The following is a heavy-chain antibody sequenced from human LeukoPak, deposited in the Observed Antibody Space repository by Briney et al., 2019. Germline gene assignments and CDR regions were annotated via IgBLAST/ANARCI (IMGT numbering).Heavy chain of an antibody. D-gene: IGHD6-13*01. CDR3: ARGFEYSSNWHENWFDP. CDR2: INTYTGNP. Sequence: GASVKVSCKASGYTFTGYYMHWVRQAPGQGLEWMGWINTYTGNPTYAQGFTGRFVFSLDTSVSTAYLQISTLKAEDTAVYYCARGFEYSSNWHENWFDPWGQGTLVTVSS. CDR1: GYTFTGYY. J-gene: IGHJ5*02. V-gene: IGHV7-4-1*02.